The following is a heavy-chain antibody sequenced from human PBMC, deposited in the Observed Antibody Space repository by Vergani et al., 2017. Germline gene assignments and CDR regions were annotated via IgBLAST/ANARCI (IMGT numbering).Heavy chain of an antibody. CDR3: ARDPDIVVVPAAPYYYYYYGMDV. Sequence: QMQLVQSGPEVKKPGTSVKVSCKASGFTFTSSAMQWVRQARGQRLEWIGWIVVGSGNTNYAQKLQGRVTMTTDTSTSTAYMELRSLRSDDTAVYYCARDPDIVVVPAAPYYYYYYGMDVWGQGTTVTVSS. CDR2: IVVGSGNT. J-gene: IGHJ6*02. D-gene: IGHD2-2*01. V-gene: IGHV1-58*02. CDR1: GFTFTSSA.